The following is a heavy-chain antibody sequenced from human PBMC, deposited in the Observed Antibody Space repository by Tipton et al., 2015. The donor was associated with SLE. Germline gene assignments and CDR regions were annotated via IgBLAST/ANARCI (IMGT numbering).Heavy chain of an antibody. CDR3: ARDRGISGPDY. Sequence: SLRLSCAASGFTFSSYSMNWVRQAPGKGLEWVSYISSSGSTIYYADSVKGRFTISRDNAKNSLYLQMNSLRAEDTAVYYCARDRGISGPDYWGQGTLVTVSS. D-gene: IGHD1-26*01. V-gene: IGHV3-48*04. CDR2: ISSSGSTI. CDR1: GFTFSSYS. J-gene: IGHJ4*02.